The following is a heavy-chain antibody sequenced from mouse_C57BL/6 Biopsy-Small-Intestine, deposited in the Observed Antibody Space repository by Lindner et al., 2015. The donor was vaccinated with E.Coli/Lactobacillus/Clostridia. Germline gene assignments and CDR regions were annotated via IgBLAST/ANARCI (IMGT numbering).Heavy chain of an antibody. J-gene: IGHJ1*03. CDR1: GGTFSSNA. D-gene: IGHD1-1*01. CDR2: ILPMYGTA. Sequence: SVKVSCKASGGTFSSNAISWVRQAPGQGLEWMGGILPMYGTANYAQKFQGRVTIIADESTGTVYMELSSLRSEDTAVYYCARCPSEGDRYYYYYYMDVWGKGTTVTVSS. V-gene: IGHV1-81*01. CDR3: ARCPSEGDRYYYYYYMDV.